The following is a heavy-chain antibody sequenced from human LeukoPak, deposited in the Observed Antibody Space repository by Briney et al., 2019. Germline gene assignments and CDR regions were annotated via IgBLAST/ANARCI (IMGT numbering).Heavy chain of an antibody. D-gene: IGHD4-17*01. CDR3: ARDLKYGDYVVNFDY. Sequence: SVKVSCKASGGTFSSYAISWVRQAPGQGLEWMGGIIPIFGTANYAQKFQGRVTMTTDTSTSTAYMELRSLRSDDTAVYYCARDLKYGDYVVNFDYWGQGTLVTVSS. V-gene: IGHV1-69*05. CDR2: IIPIFGTA. CDR1: GGTFSSYA. J-gene: IGHJ4*02.